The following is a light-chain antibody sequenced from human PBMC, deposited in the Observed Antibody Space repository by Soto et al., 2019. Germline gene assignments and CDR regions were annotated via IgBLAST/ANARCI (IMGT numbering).Light chain of an antibody. Sequence: DVQMTQSPSSLSASVGDTVTITCRASQGISTSLAWYQQKPGKVPRLLIYAASTLQSGVPSRFSGSGSGTDFTLTISGLQPEDVATYYCQLSGGSPLFTFGPGTKVDIK. CDR1: QGISTS. J-gene: IGKJ3*01. V-gene: IGKV1-27*01. CDR2: AAS. CDR3: QLSGGSPLFT.